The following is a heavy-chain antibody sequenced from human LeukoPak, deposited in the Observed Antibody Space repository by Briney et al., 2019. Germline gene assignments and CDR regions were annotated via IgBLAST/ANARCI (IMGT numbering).Heavy chain of an antibody. J-gene: IGHJ4*02. D-gene: IGHD2-2*01. CDR1: GGSISSGGYY. V-gene: IGHV4-30-2*01. CDR3: ARVGTSCRFDY. CDR2: IYHSGST. Sequence: KSSETLSLTCTVSGGSISSGGYYWSWIRQPPGKGLEWIGYIYHSGSTYYNPSLKSRVTISVDRSKNQFSLKLSSVTAADTAVYYCARVGTSCRFDYWGQGTLVTVSS.